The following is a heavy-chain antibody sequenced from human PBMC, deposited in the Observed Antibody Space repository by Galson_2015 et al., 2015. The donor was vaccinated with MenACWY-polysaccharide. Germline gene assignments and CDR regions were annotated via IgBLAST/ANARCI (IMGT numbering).Heavy chain of an antibody. V-gene: IGHV1-2*02. CDR3: TRGVLAVARVPTSGSNDF. D-gene: IGHD6-19*01. Sequence: QSGAEVKKPGASVKVSCKASGYTFTDYNMYWVRQAPGQGLEWMGWINPDSGDTKSAQKFQGRVTMTRDVSISTAYMELSWLRSDDPAVYYCTRGVLAVARVPTSGSNDFWGQGTLVTVSA. J-gene: IGHJ4*02. CDR2: INPDSGDT. CDR1: GYTFTDYN.